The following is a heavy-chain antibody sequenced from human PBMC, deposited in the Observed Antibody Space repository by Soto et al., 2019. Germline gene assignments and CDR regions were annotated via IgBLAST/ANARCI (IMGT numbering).Heavy chain of an antibody. CDR3: ARGGAARPDY. D-gene: IGHD6-6*01. J-gene: IGHJ4*02. CDR1: GFTFSNYG. Sequence: EVQLVESGGGLVQPGGSLRLSCAASGFTFSNYGMNWVRQAPGKGLAWVSYISSNSATRQYADSVKGRFTISRDKAKNSLYLQMNSLRDEGTAVYYCARGGAARPDYWGQGTLVTVSS. CDR2: ISSNSATR. V-gene: IGHV3-48*02.